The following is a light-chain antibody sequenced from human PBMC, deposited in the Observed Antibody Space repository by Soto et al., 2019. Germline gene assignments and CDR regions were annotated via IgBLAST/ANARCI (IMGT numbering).Light chain of an antibody. V-gene: IGLV1-44*01. CDR2: SNN. CDR1: SSNIGSNI. J-gene: IGLJ1*01. Sequence: VLTQPPSASGTPGQRVTISCSGSSSNIGSNIVNWYQHLPGSAPKVLIHSNNQRPSGVTDRFSGSKSGTSASLAISGLQSEDEADYYCAAWDDSLSGYVFGTGTKVTVL. CDR3: AAWDDSLSGYV.